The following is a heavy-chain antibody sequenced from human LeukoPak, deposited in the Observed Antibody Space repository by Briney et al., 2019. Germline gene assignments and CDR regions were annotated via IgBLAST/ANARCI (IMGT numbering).Heavy chain of an antibody. V-gene: IGHV3-23*01. Sequence: GGSLRLSCAASGFTFSSYAMSWVRQAPGKGREWVSAISGRGGSTYYADSVKGRFTISRDNSKNTLYLQMNSLRAEDTAVYYCAKVKKSYSSSPATYYFDYWGQGTLVTVSS. CDR3: AKVKKSYSSSPATYYFDY. J-gene: IGHJ4*02. CDR1: GFTFSSYA. D-gene: IGHD6-6*01. CDR2: ISGRGGST.